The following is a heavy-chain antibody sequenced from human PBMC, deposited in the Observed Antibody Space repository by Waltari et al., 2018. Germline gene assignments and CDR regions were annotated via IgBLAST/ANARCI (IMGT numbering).Heavy chain of an antibody. CDR1: RLSLSTNW. CDR3: ARAYD. Sequence: EVQLVESGGGLVQPGGSLRLSCGASRLSLSTNWMSWVRQAQGNGPEWVASIKEDGSEKYYVDSVKGRFTISRDNAKNSLYLQMNSLRAEDTAVYYCARAYDWGQGTLVTVSS. J-gene: IGHJ4*02. V-gene: IGHV3-7*01. D-gene: IGHD2-8*01. CDR2: IKEDGSEK.